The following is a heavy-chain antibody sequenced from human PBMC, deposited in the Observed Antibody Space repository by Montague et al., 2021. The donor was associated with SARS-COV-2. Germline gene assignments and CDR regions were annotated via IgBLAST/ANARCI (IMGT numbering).Heavy chain of an antibody. CDR3: ARSHDYRGNDYFDS. J-gene: IGHJ4*02. Sequence: SETLSLTCAVYGGSLSGFYWTWIRQAPGKGLEWVGEISHGGSTSYSSSLKSRLTISLDTSKNQFSLNLDSVTAADTATYYCARSHDYRGNDYFDSWGQGALVIVSS. D-gene: IGHD4-23*01. V-gene: IGHV4-34*01. CDR1: GGSLSGFY. CDR2: ISHGGST.